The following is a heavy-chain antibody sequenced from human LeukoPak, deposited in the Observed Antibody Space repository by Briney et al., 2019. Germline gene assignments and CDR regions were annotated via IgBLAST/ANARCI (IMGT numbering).Heavy chain of an antibody. Sequence: GGSLRLSCAASGFTFNSYAMTWVRQAPEKGPEWVSSINDSGINTYYADSVKGRFTISRDNSKNTLYLQMNSLRAEDTAVYYCAKGYRGSYDYGGEGTLVTVSS. CDR1: GFTFNSYA. CDR3: AKGYRGSYDY. V-gene: IGHV3-23*01. D-gene: IGHD1-26*01. J-gene: IGHJ4*02. CDR2: INDSGINT.